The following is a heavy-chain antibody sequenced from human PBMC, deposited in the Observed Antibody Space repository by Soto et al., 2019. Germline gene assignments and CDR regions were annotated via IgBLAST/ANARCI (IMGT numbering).Heavy chain of an antibody. D-gene: IGHD1-26*01. V-gene: IGHV1-18*01. CDR2: ISAYNGNT. Sequence: GAPVKVSCKASGYTFTSYAISWVRQAPGQGLEWMGWISAYNGNTNYAQKLQGRVTMTTDTSTSTAYMELRSLRSDDTAVYYCAAYLVGATEGGGYWGQGTLVTVSS. CDR1: GYTFTSYA. J-gene: IGHJ4*02. CDR3: AAYLVGATEGGGY.